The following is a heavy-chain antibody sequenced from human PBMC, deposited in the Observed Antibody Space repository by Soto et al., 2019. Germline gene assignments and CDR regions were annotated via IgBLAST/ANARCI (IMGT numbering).Heavy chain of an antibody. D-gene: IGHD3-3*01. Sequence: QVRLVQSGAEVKKPGSSVKVSCEASGGTFSSYAVTWVRQAPGQGLEWMGGIIPIVTTPNYAQKFQGRLTISADKSTSTSYMELSSLRSEDTGVYYCASVGYNFWSRYHYSGMDVWGQRTTVIVSS. CDR3: ASVGYNFWSRYHYSGMDV. CDR2: IIPIVTTP. J-gene: IGHJ6*02. V-gene: IGHV1-69*06. CDR1: GGTFSSYA.